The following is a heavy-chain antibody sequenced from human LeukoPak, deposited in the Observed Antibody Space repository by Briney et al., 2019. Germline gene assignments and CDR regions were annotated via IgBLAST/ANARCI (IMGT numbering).Heavy chain of an antibody. J-gene: IGHJ4*02. CDR2: ISSSSSTI. Sequence: GGSLRLSCIPSGFIFRNYDMHWVRQAPGKGLEWVSYISSSSSTIYYADSVKGRFTISRDNAKNSLYLQMNSLRAEDTAVYYCARSSRELGGYAPWELMPPFDYWGQGTLVTVSS. V-gene: IGHV3-48*01. CDR3: ARSSRELGGYAPWELMPPFDY. CDR1: GFIFRNYD. D-gene: IGHD1-7*01.